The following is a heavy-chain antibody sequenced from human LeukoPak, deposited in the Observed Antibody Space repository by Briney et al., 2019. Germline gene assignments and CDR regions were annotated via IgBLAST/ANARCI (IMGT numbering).Heavy chain of an antibody. V-gene: IGHV1-46*01. D-gene: IGHD3-22*01. CDR3: ARGSKEDTMIVVVTPFDY. CDR1: GYTFTSYY. J-gene: IGHJ4*02. CDR2: INPSGGST. Sequence: ASVKVSCKASGYTFTSYYMHWVRQAPGQGLEWMGIINPSGGSTSYAQKFQGRVTMTRDTSTSTVYMELSSLRSEDTAVYYCARGSKEDTMIVVVTPFDYWGQGTLVTVSS.